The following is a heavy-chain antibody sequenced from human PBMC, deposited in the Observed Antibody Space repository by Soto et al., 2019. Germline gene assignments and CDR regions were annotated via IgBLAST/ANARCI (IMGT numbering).Heavy chain of an antibody. V-gene: IGHV3-48*01. Sequence: VQLVESGGALVQPGGSLRLSCAASGYSFDAYIMNWVRQAPGKGLEWVSSINPRGLTKFYAASVRGRFTISRDDASSSLFLQMNNLRAEDTAVYYCATWYGNHYFGLDVWGQGTTVTVSS. CDR2: INPRGLTK. D-gene: IGHD6-13*01. CDR3: ATWYGNHYFGLDV. J-gene: IGHJ6*02. CDR1: GYSFDAYI.